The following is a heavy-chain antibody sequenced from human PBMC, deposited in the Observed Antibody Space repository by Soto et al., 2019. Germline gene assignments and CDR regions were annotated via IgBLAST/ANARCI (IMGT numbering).Heavy chain of an antibody. V-gene: IGHV3-23*01. CDR1: GFTFSSYA. D-gene: IGHD3-16*02. J-gene: IGHJ3*02. CDR2: ISGSGGST. Sequence: GGSLRLSCAASGFTFSSYAMRWVRQAPGKGLEWVSAISGSGGSTYYADSVKGRFTISRDNSKNTLYLQMNSLRAEDTAVYYCAKTLHLGELSATTDAFDIWGQGTMGTVSS. CDR3: AKTLHLGELSATTDAFDI.